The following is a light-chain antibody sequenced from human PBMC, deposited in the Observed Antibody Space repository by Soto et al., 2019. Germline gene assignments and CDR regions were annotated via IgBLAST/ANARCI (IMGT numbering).Light chain of an antibody. CDR3: QQYSSYWT. CDR2: KSA. V-gene: IGKV1-5*03. CDR1: QDVDKW. Sequence: ILMSQSPSSLSASVGDTVTITCRASQDVDKWLAWYQQKPGKAPKLLIYKSATLIGGVPSRFSAVGSGTEYSLSIRGLQPEDVATYYCQQYSSYWTLGQWTMVEIK. J-gene: IGKJ1*01.